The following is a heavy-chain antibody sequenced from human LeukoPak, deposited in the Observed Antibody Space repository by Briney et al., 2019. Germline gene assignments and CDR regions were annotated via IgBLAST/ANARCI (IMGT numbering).Heavy chain of an antibody. D-gene: IGHD4-17*01. Sequence: ASVKVSCKASGGTFSSYAISWVRQAPGQGLEWMGGIIPIFGTANYAQKFQGRVTITTDESTSTAYMELSSLRSEDTAVYCCARADYGESNWFDPWGQGTLVTVSS. CDR1: GGTFSSYA. CDR3: ARADYGESNWFDP. CDR2: IIPIFGTA. J-gene: IGHJ5*02. V-gene: IGHV1-69*05.